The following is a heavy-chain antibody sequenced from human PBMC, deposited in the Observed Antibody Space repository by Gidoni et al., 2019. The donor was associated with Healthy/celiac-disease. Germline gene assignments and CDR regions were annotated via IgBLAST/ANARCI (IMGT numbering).Heavy chain of an antibody. J-gene: IGHJ1*01. CDR1: GFTFSSYS. Sequence: EVQLVESGGGLVKPGGSLRLSCAASGFTFSSYSMNWVRQAPGKGLEWVSSISSSRRYIYYADSVKGRFTISRDNAKNSLDLQMNRLRAEETAVYYWARGLDEQWLLGAEYFRHWGQGTLVNVFS. CDR3: ARGLDEQWLLGAEYFRH. CDR2: ISSSRRYI. V-gene: IGHV3-21*01. D-gene: IGHD6-19*01.